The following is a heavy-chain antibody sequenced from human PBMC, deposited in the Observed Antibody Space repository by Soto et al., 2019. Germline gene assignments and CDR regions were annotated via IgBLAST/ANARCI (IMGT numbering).Heavy chain of an antibody. CDR2: ISSDGSST. D-gene: IGHD5-18*01. V-gene: IGHV3-74*01. Sequence: GGSLRLSCAASGFTFSSYWMHWVRQAPGKGLVWVSRISSDGSSTSYADSVKGRFTISRDNAKNTLYLQMNSLRAEDTAVYYCAREGYTAMVTHYYGMDVWGQGTTVTVSS. CDR3: AREGYTAMVTHYYGMDV. CDR1: GFTFSSYW. J-gene: IGHJ6*02.